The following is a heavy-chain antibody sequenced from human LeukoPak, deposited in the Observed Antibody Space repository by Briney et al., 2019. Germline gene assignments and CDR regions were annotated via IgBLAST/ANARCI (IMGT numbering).Heavy chain of an antibody. CDR1: SGSISSCDYY. Sequence: PSETLSLTCTVSSGSISSCDYYWGWIRQPPGKGLEWIGSGCYGGSTYYSPSLKSRATTSVDTSKNQFSLKLRSVTAADTAVYYCARLGVSDYPIDYWGQGILVTVSS. V-gene: IGHV4-39*01. D-gene: IGHD3-16*01. J-gene: IGHJ4*02. CDR2: GCYGGST. CDR3: ARLGVSDYPIDY.